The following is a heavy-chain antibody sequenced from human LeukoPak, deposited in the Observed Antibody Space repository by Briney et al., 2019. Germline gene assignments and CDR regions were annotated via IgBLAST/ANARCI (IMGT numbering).Heavy chain of an antibody. CDR2: IIPIFGTA. V-gene: IGHV1-69*13. J-gene: IGHJ4*02. CDR1: GGTFSSYA. CDR3: ARKLFEYYDILTGYYYFDY. D-gene: IGHD3-9*01. Sequence: SVKVSCKASGGTFSSYAISWVRQAPGQGLEWMGGIIPIFGTANYAQKFQGRVTITADESTSTAYMELSSLRSEDTAVYYCARKLFEYYDILTGYYYFDYWGQGTLVTVSS.